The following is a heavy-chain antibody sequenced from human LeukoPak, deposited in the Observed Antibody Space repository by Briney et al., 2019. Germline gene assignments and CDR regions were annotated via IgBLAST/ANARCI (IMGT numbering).Heavy chain of an antibody. V-gene: IGHV3-30*04. CDR3: ARDGSIVATMGNWFDP. CDR2: ISYDGSNK. CDR1: GFTFNTYT. Sequence: GGSLRLSCAASGFTFNTYTMNWVRQAPGKGLEWVAVISYDGSNKYYADSVKGRFTISRDNSKNTLYLQMNSLRAEDTAVYYCARDGSIVATMGNWFDPWGQGTLVTVSS. J-gene: IGHJ5*02. D-gene: IGHD5-12*01.